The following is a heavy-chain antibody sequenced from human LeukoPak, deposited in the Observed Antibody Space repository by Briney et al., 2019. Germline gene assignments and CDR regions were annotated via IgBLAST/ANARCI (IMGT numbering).Heavy chain of an antibody. CDR1: GYTFTSYY. CDR3: AKGSYGLDDY. Sequence: ASVKVSCKASGYTFTSYYMHWVRQAPGQGLEWMGIINPSGGSTSYAQKLQGRVTMTTDTSTSTAYMELRSLRSDDTAVYYCAKGSYGLDDYWGQGTLVTVSS. V-gene: IGHV1-46*03. CDR2: INPSGGST. J-gene: IGHJ4*02. D-gene: IGHD5-18*01.